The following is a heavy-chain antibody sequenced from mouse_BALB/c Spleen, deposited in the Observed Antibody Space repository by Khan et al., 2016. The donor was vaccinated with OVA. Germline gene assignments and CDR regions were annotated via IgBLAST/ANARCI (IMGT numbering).Heavy chain of an antibody. CDR2: INPNNGAT. CDR3: TRSGWAAFAY. CDR1: GYTFSSYY. J-gene: IGHJ3*01. D-gene: IGHD1-1*02. Sequence: QIQLVQSGAELVKPGASVNLSCKASGYTFSSYYMYWVKQRPGQGLEWIGGINPNNGATNFNEKFKSKATLTVDKSSSTAYMQLISLTSEDSAVYYCTRSGWAAFAYWGQGTLVTVSA. V-gene: IGHV1S81*02.